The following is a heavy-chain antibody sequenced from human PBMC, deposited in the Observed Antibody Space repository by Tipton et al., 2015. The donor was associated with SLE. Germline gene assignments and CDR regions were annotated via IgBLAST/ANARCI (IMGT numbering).Heavy chain of an antibody. CDR2: ISAYNGNT. CDR3: AIAVAGTLFFDH. CDR1: GYTFTTYG. D-gene: IGHD6-19*01. J-gene: IGHJ4*02. V-gene: IGHV1-18*01. Sequence: QVQLVQSGAEVKKPGASVKVSCKASGYTFTTYGISWVRQAPGQGLEWMGWISAYNGNTNFAQKVQGRVTMTTDTSTSTAYVELRSPRSDDTAVYYCAIAVAGTLFFDHWGQGTLVTVSS.